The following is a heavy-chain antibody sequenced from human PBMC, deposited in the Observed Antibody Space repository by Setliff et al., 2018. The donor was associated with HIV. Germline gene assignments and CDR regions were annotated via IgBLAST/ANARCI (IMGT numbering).Heavy chain of an antibody. Sequence: GGSLRLSCAASGFTFSSYSMNWVRQAPGKGLEWVSSISSSSSYIYYADSVKGRFTISRDNAKNSLYLQMNSLRAEDTAVYYCARAPSTRGYSGYDSWGQGTLVTVSS. J-gene: IGHJ5*02. V-gene: IGHV3-21*01. D-gene: IGHD5-12*01. CDR2: ISSSSSYI. CDR3: ARAPSTRGYSGYDS. CDR1: GFTFSSYS.